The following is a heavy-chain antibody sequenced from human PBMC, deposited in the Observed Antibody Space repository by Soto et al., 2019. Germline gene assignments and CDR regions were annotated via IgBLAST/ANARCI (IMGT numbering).Heavy chain of an antibody. CDR2: IYNGGNT. J-gene: IGHJ4*02. CDR1: GGSISNVNYC. V-gene: IGHV4-30-4*01. D-gene: IGHD3-10*01. Sequence: QVQLQESGPGLVKPSESLSLTYTGSGGSISNVNYCWSCIRQSPDKGLEWIGHIYNGGNTYNNPSLKSRVTISVDTSKNQFALKLSSVSAADTAVYYCARWPSRDKVDYWGQGTLVTVSS. CDR3: ARWPSRDKVDY.